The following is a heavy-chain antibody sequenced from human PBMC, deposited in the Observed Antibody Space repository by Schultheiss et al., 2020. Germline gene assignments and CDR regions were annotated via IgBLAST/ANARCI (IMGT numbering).Heavy chain of an antibody. CDR2: IRSKAYGGTT. D-gene: IGHD2-15*01. Sequence: GGSLRLSCTASGFTFGDYAMSWFRQAPGKGLEWVGFIRSKAYGGTTEYAASVKGRFTISRDDSKSIAYLQMNSLKTEDTAVYYCTRDLGIVVVVYAFDIWGQGTMVTVSS. V-gene: IGHV3-49*03. J-gene: IGHJ3*02. CDR3: TRDLGIVVVVYAFDI. CDR1: GFTFGDYA.